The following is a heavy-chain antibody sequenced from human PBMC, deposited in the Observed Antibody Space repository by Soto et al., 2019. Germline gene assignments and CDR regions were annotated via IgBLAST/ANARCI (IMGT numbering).Heavy chain of an antibody. Sequence: ASVKVSCKASGYTFTDYYIHWVRQAPGQGLEWMGWINPYSGGTNYAQRFQGWVTLTRDTSISTAYMELSRQTSNDTAVYYCARTEYQFTNDVLGQRTTVNGSS. CDR2: INPYSGGT. CDR1: GYTFTDYY. D-gene: IGHD2-2*01. J-gene: IGHJ6*02. V-gene: IGHV1-2*04. CDR3: ARTEYQFTNDV.